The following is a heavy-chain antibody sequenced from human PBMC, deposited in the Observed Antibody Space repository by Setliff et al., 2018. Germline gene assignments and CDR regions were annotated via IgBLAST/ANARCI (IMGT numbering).Heavy chain of an antibody. CDR2: ISGHNGST. J-gene: IGHJ3*02. CDR1: GYSFSNFG. D-gene: IGHD2-15*01. CDR3: ATLGVGDLRLAFDI. V-gene: IGHV1-18*01. Sequence: ASVKVSCKTSGYSFSNFGISWVRQAPGQGLGWMGWISGHNGSTNYAQKLQGRVIMTTDTFTNTAYMELRSLRSDDTAVYYCATLGVGDLRLAFDIWGQGTMVTVSS.